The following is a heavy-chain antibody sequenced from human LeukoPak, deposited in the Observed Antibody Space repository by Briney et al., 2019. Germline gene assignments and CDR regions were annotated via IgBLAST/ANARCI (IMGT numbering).Heavy chain of an antibody. Sequence: GGSLRLSCAASGFTVSSNYMSWVRQAPGKRLEWVSVIYSGGSTYYADSVKGRFTISRDNSKNTLYLQMNSLRAEDTAVYYCARWAPGATHFDFWGQGTLVTVSS. CDR1: GFTVSSNY. CDR2: IYSGGST. CDR3: ARWAPGATHFDF. V-gene: IGHV3-53*01. J-gene: IGHJ4*02. D-gene: IGHD1-26*01.